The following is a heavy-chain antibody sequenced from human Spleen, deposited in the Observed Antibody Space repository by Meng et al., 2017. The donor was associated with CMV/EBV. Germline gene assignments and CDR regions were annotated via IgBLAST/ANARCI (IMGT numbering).Heavy chain of an antibody. CDR1: GGAISSGGYS. D-gene: IGHD6-6*01. Sequence: CTVSGGAISSGGYSWSWIRQHPGKGLEWIGYIYYSGSTYYNPSLKSRVTISVDTSKNQFSLNLSSVTAADTAVYYCAREGSSNWFDPWGQGTLVTVSS. J-gene: IGHJ5*02. CDR2: IYYSGST. CDR3: AREGSSNWFDP. V-gene: IGHV4-31*03.